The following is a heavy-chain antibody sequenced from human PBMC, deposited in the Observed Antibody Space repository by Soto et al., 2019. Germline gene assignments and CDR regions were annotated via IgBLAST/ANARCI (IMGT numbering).Heavy chain of an antibody. CDR1: GGTFSSYT. CDR3: ARIYDFWSGLYYMDV. Sequence: SVKVSCKASGGTFSSYTISWVRQAPGQGLEWMGRIIPILGIANYAQKFQGRVTITADKSTSTAYMELSSLRSEDTAVYYCARIYDFWSGLYYMDVWGKGTTVTVSS. J-gene: IGHJ6*03. D-gene: IGHD3-3*01. CDR2: IIPILGIA. V-gene: IGHV1-69*02.